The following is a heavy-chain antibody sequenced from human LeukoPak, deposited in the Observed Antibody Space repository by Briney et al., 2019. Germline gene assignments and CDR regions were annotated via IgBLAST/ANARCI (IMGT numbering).Heavy chain of an antibody. CDR2: INGDGIST. CDR3: ARGRYSYGEKLIDY. Sequence: PGGSLRLSCAASGFTFNTYFMHWVRQAPGKGLVWVSRINGDGISTTYADSVMGRFTISRDNAKNTLYLQMNSLRAEDTAVYYCARGRYSYGEKLIDYWGQGTLVTVSS. V-gene: IGHV3-74*01. CDR1: GFTFNTYF. J-gene: IGHJ4*02. D-gene: IGHD5-18*01.